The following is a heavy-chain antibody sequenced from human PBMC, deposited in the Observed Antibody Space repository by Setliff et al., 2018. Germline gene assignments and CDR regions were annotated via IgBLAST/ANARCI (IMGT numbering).Heavy chain of an antibody. Sequence: PGGSLRLSCADPGFTFSNYNMNWVRQAPGQGLEWISYISSGGSTIFYADSVKGRFTISRDNAKNSLYLQMNSLRAEDTAVYYCARAQLYNWNLRPMGAFDSWGQETRVTVSS. D-gene: IGHD1-20*01. V-gene: IGHV3-48*04. CDR1: GFTFSNYN. CDR3: ARAQLYNWNLRPMGAFDS. CDR2: ISSGGSTI. J-gene: IGHJ3*02.